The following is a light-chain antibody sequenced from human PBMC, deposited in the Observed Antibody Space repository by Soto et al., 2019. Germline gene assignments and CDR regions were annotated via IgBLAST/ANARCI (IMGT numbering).Light chain of an antibody. CDR1: RSLQTW. J-gene: IGKJ1*01. V-gene: IGKV1-5*03. CDR2: QAS. Sequence: IQMTQSPSTLSASVGDRVTITCRASRSLQTWLAWYQQKPGKVPKLLIYQASSLQNGVPARFIGSGSGKEFTLTISSLQPDDVATYYCQQYTCLWTFGPGTKVDIK. CDR3: QQYTCLWT.